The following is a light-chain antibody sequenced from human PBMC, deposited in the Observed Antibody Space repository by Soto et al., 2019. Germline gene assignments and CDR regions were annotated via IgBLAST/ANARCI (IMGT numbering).Light chain of an antibody. V-gene: IGKV1-5*03. CDR1: QSISSW. CDR2: KAS. CDR3: QEYSTYPYT. Sequence: DIQMTQSPSTLSASVGDRVTITCRASQSISSWLAWYQQKPGTAPKLLIYKASSLQSGVPSMFSGICSGTEFPLTISSLQPDDVATYYSQEYSTYPYTFGQGTKVETK. J-gene: IGKJ2*01.